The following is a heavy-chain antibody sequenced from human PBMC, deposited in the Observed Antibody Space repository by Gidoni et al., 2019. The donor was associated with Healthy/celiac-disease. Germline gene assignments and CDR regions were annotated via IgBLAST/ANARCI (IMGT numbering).Heavy chain of an antibody. CDR1: GFPFSSYW. V-gene: IGHV3-7*03. CDR3: ARENQYYDFWSGYSHYYGMDV. J-gene: IGHJ6*02. CDR2: IKQDGSEK. D-gene: IGHD3-3*01. Sequence: EVQLVESGGGLVQPGGSLRLSCAASGFPFSSYWLSWVRQAPGKGLEWVANIKQDGSEKYYVDSVKGRFTISRDNAKNSLYLQMNSLRAEDTAVYYCARENQYYDFWSGYSHYYGMDVWGQGTTVTVSS.